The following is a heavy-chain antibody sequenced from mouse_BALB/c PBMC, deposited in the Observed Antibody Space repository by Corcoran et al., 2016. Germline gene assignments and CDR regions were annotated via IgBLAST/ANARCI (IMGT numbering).Heavy chain of an antibody. D-gene: IGHD1-1*01. V-gene: IGHV1-81*01. CDR2: IYPGSGST. CDR3: ARGFYYGSRGFAY. J-gene: IGHJ3*01. CDR1: GYTFTDYV. Sequence: QVQLQQSGPELVKPGASVKMSCKASGYTFTDYVISWVKQRTGQGLEWIGEIYPGSGSTYYNEKFKGKATLTADNSSNTAYMQLSSLTSEDSAVYFCARGFYYGSRGFAYWGQGTLVTVFA.